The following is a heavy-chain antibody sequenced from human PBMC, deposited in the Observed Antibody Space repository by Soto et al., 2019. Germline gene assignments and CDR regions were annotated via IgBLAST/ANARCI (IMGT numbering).Heavy chain of an antibody. Sequence: PGESLKISCKVSGYSFTSYWIGWVRQMPGKGLEWMGIIYPGDSDTRYSPSFQGQVTISADKSISTAYLQWSSLKASDTAMYYCARQEVAGFYYYYGMDVWGQGTTVTVSS. J-gene: IGHJ6*02. CDR3: ARQEVAGFYYYYGMDV. CDR1: GYSFTSYW. CDR2: IYPGDSDT. V-gene: IGHV5-51*01. D-gene: IGHD6-19*01.